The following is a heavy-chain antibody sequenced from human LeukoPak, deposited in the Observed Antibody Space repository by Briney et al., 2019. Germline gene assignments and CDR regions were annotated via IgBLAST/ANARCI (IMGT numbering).Heavy chain of an antibody. D-gene: IGHD3-22*01. CDR3: ASRKVTQYYYDSSGYYNDY. CDR2: IYYSGST. CDR1: GGSISSSSYY. J-gene: IGHJ4*02. Sequence: PSETLSLTCTVSGGSISSSSYYWGWIRQPPGKGLEWIGSIYYSGSTYYNPSLKSRVAISVDTSKNQFSLKLSSVTAADTAVYYCASRKVTQYYYDSSGYYNDYWGQGTLVTVSS. V-gene: IGHV4-39*07.